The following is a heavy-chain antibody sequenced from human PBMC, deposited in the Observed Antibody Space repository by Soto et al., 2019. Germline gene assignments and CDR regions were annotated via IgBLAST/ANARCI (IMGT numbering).Heavy chain of an antibody. J-gene: IGHJ4*02. Sequence: SETLSLTCAVSGGSISSGDYSWTWIRQPPGKGLEWIGYIYHSGSTYYNPSLKSRVTISVDRSKNQFSLRLSSVTAADTAVYYCARYRWLQPLFDYWGQGTLVTVSA. CDR2: IYHSGST. CDR3: ARYRWLQPLFDY. V-gene: IGHV4-30-2*01. CDR1: GGSISSGDYS. D-gene: IGHD5-12*01.